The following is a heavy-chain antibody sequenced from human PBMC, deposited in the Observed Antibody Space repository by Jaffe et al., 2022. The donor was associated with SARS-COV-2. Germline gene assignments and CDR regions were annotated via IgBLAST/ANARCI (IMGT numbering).Heavy chain of an antibody. CDR1: GGSFSAYY. D-gene: IGHD6-19*01. CDR2: INHSGST. V-gene: IGHV4-34*01. J-gene: IGHJ4*02. Sequence: QVQLQQWGAGLLKPSETLSLTCAVYGGSFSAYYWNWIRQPPGKGLGWIGEINHSGSTNYNPSLKSRVTISVDTSKNQFSLKLSSVTAADTAVYYCARGGEMESSGPRGFDSWGQGTLVIVSS. CDR3: ARGGEMESSGPRGFDS.